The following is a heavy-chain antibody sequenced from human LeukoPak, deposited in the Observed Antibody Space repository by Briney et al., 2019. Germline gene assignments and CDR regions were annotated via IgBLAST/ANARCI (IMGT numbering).Heavy chain of an antibody. CDR1: GGSFGTFY. J-gene: IGHJ2*01. V-gene: IGHV4-4*07. D-gene: IGHD5-24*01. Sequence: SETLSLTCSVSGGSFGTFYWSWIRQPAGKGLEWLGRIFSSGNANYNPSLKSRLTMSVDTSKNEFSLRLNSVTAADTAVYYCARWAHSVTYKSWFFDLWGRGTLVTVSS. CDR3: ARWAHSVTYKSWFFDL. CDR2: IFSSGNA.